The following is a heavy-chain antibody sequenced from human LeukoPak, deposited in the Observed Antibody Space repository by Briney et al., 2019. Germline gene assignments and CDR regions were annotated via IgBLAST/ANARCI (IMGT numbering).Heavy chain of an antibody. V-gene: IGHV3-21*01. CDR1: GFTFSSYS. Sequence: PGGSLRLSCAASGFTFSSYSMNWVRQAPGKGLEWVSSISSSSSYIYYADSVKGRFTISRDNAKNSLYLQMNSLRAEDTAVYYCASICSGGTNDAFDIWGQGTMVTVSS. CDR3: ASICSGGTNDAFDI. J-gene: IGHJ3*02. D-gene: IGHD2-15*01. CDR2: ISSSSSYI.